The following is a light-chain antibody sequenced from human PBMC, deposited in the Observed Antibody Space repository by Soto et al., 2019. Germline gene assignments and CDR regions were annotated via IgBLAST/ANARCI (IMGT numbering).Light chain of an antibody. V-gene: IGLV2-11*01. CDR1: TSDVGGYDY. J-gene: IGLJ1*01. CDR2: DVN. CDR3: CSYAGSYTYV. Sequence: QSALTQPRSVSGSPGQSLTISCTGTTSDVGGYDYVSWYQQHPGKAPKLMIYDVNKRSSGVPDRFSGSKSGSTASLTISGLQAEDEADYFCCSYAGSYTYVFGTGTKVTVL.